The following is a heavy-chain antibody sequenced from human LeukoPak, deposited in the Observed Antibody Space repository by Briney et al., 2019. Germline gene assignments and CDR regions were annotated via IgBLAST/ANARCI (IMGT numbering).Heavy chain of an antibody. CDR2: IYYSGST. Sequence: KPSETLSLTCTVPGGCISSSSYYWGWIRQPPGKGLEWIGSIYYSGSTYYNPSLKSRVTISVDTSKNQFSLKLSSVTAADTAVYYCARHPTRDWSWYYGMDVWGQGTTVTVSS. V-gene: IGHV4-39*01. CDR1: GGCISSSSYY. CDR3: ARHPTRDWSWYYGMDV. D-gene: IGHD3/OR15-3a*01. J-gene: IGHJ6*02.